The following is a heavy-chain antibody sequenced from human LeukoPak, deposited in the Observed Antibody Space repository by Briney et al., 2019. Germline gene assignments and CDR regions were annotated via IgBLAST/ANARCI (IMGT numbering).Heavy chain of an antibody. J-gene: IGHJ4*02. Sequence: VSVKVSCKASGYTFSDYYMHWVRQAPGQGLEWMGWINPNSGGTMFAQKFQGRVTMTRDTSIRTAYMELTRLRSDDTAVYYCARESRDYSFDYWGQGTLATVSS. CDR3: ARESRDYSFDY. CDR1: GYTFSDYY. V-gene: IGHV1-2*02. D-gene: IGHD3-16*01. CDR2: INPNSGGT.